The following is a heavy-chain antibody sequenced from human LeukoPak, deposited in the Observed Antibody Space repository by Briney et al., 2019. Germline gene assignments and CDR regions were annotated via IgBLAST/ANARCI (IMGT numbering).Heavy chain of an antibody. CDR3: ARQGVLYCSSTSCHNFDY. D-gene: IGHD2-2*01. Sequence: PSETLSLTXVVSGYSISSGYYWGWIRQPPGKGLEWIGSIYHSGSTYYNPSLKSRVTISVDTSKNQFSLKLSSVTAADTAVYYCARQGVLYCSSTSCHNFDYWGQGTLVTVSS. CDR1: GYSISSGYY. CDR2: IYHSGST. V-gene: IGHV4-38-2*01. J-gene: IGHJ4*02.